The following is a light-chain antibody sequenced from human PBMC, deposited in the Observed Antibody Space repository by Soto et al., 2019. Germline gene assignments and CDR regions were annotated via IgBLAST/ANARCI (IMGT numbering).Light chain of an antibody. J-gene: IGKJ1*01. Sequence: EIVMTQSTATLSVSPGERATLSCRASQSVSSNLAWYQQKPGQAPRLLIYGASTRDTGIPARFSGSGSGTEFTLTISSLQSEDFAVYYCQHYNNWPRTFGQGTKVEIK. CDR2: GAS. CDR1: QSVSSN. V-gene: IGKV3-15*01. CDR3: QHYNNWPRT.